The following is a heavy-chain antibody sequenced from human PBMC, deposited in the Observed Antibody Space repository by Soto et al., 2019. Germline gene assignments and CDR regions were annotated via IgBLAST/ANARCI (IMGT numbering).Heavy chain of an antibody. V-gene: IGHV3-11*06. CDR2: ISSSSIYT. J-gene: IGHJ6*02. D-gene: IGHD3-3*01. CDR3: ARLRFLEWSPLPYGMDV. CDR1: GCTFSDYY. Sequence: EGSLRLSCAASGCTFSDYYMSWIRQAPGKGLEWVSYISSSSIYTNYADSVKGRFTISRDKAKNSLYLQMNSLRAEDTAVYYCARLRFLEWSPLPYGMDVWGPGTTLTV.